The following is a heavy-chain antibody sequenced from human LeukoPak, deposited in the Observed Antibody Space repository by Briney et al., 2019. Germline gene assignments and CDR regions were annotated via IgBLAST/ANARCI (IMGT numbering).Heavy chain of an antibody. CDR1: GFTFSSYD. Sequence: GGSLSLSCAASGFTFSSYDMHWVRQAPGKGVEWEAVISYDGSNKYYADSVKGRFTISRDNSKNTLYLQMSSLRAEDTAVYYCAASLPNILVVPAAKGPFGPWGQGTLVTVSS. CDR2: ISYDGSNK. D-gene: IGHD2-2*01. V-gene: IGHV3-30*03. CDR3: AASLPNILVVPAAKGPFGP. J-gene: IGHJ5*02.